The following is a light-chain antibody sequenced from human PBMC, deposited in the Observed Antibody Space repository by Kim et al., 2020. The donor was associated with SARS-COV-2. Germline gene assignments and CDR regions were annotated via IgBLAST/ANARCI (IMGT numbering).Light chain of an antibody. Sequence: YATIRDSVTITCLACHSVTIYLACYQQKPGKAPKPLIYAASSLQSGVPSRFSGSGSGTDFTLTISSLRPEDFATYYCQQTYYIPYTFGQGTKLEIK. CDR2: AAS. J-gene: IGKJ2*01. V-gene: IGKV1-39*01. CDR3: QQTYYIPYT. CDR1: HSVTIY.